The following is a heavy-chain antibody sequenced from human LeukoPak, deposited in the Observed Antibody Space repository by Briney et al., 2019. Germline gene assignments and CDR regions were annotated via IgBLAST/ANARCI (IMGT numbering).Heavy chain of an antibody. CDR2: IYTSGST. J-gene: IGHJ4*02. V-gene: IGHV4-4*07. Sequence: PSETLSLTCTVSGGSISSYYWSWIRQPAGKGLEWIGRIYTSGSTNYNPSLKSRVTMSVDTSKNQFSLKLSSMTAADTAVYYCARERWGSSSWYFDYWGQGTLVTVSS. D-gene: IGHD6-13*01. CDR3: ARERWGSSSWYFDY. CDR1: GGSISSYY.